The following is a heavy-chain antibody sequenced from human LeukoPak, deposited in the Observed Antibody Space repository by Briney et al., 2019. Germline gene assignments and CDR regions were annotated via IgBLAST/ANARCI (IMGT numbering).Heavy chain of an antibody. Sequence: SETLSLTCTVSGGSISSGSYYWSWIRQPAGKGLEWIGNIYYSGSTYYNPSLKSRVTISMDTSKNQFSLKLSSVTAADTAVYYSSASSGYYYYAFDFWGQGTMVTVSS. CDR1: GGSISSGSYY. CDR3: SASSGYYYYAFDF. J-gene: IGHJ3*01. D-gene: IGHD3-22*01. CDR2: IYYSGST. V-gene: IGHV4-39*07.